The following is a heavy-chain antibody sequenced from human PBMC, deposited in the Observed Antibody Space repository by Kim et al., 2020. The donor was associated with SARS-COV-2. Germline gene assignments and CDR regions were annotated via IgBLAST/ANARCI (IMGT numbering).Heavy chain of an antibody. Sequence: GGSLRLSCTAFGFTFRDYWINWVRQAPGKGLEWVANADEFGTETHYVDSVRGRFTVSRDNAKNSVYLQMTSLRVEDTAVYYCARLSPTHPPGYWGQGTLVTVSS. CDR2: ADEFGTET. J-gene: IGHJ4*02. CDR1: GFTFRDYW. CDR3: ARLSPTHPPGY. V-gene: IGHV3-7*03.